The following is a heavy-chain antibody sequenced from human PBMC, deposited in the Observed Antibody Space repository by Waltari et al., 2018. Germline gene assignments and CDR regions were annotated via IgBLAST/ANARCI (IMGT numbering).Heavy chain of an antibody. V-gene: IGHV3-23*01. CDR3: AKVWGFFYFDF. J-gene: IGHJ4*02. CDR2: VSNGVGST. Sequence: EVQLLESGGGLFPPGGSLRLSCGVSGFTFSSYAMAWVRQSPGKGLEWVSSVSNGVGSTYYADSVKGRFTVSRDSSNNTLYLQMNSLRDEDTAMYYCAKVWGFFYFDFWGRGTLVTVSS. CDR1: GFTFSSYA. D-gene: IGHD7-27*01.